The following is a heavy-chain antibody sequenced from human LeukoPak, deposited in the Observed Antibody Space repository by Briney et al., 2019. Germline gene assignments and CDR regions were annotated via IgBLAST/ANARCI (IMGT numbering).Heavy chain of an antibody. Sequence: SETLSLTCTVSGYSISSGYYWGWIRQPPGKGLEWIGSIYHSGSTYYNPSLKSRVAISVDTSKNQFSLKLSSVTAADTAVYYCARNQAYPPTYYDFWSGYSGVKIDWFDPWGQGTLVTVSS. J-gene: IGHJ5*02. CDR1: GYSISSGYY. CDR3: ARNQAYPPTYYDFWSGYSGVKIDWFDP. V-gene: IGHV4-38-2*02. CDR2: IYHSGST. D-gene: IGHD3-3*01.